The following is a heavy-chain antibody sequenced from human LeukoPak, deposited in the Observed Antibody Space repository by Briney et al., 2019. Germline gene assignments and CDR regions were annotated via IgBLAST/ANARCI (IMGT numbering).Heavy chain of an antibody. D-gene: IGHD1-1*01. V-gene: IGHV3-30*02. CDR2: IRYDGSNK. CDR1: GFTFSSYG. J-gene: IGHJ4*02. Sequence: GGSLRLSCAASGFTFSSYGMHWVRQAPGKGLEWVAFIRYDGSNKYYADSVKGRFTISRDNSKNTLYLQMNSLRAEDTAVYYCARDGGTNWHEPTWFDFWGQGTQVTVSA. CDR3: ARDGGTNWHEPTWFDF.